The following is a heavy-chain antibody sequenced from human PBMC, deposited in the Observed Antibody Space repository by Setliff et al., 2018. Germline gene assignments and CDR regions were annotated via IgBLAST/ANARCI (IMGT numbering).Heavy chain of an antibody. D-gene: IGHD3-10*01. J-gene: IGHJ4*02. CDR3: AKVKKPLVRGSGFDC. CDR1: GFPFSTYG. Sequence: GESLKISCAASGFPFSTYGMHWVRQAPGKGLEWVAFIRFDGSYKYYADSAKDRFTISRDNSKNTLYLQMSSLRGEDTAVYYCAKVKKPLVRGSGFDCWGQGTLVTVS. CDR2: IRFDGSYK. V-gene: IGHV3-30*02.